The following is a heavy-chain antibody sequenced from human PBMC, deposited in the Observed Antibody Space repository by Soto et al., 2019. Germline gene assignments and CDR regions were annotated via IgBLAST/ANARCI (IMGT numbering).Heavy chain of an antibody. CDR3: AKARHCSSTSCSPMRYYYYYYGMDV. CDR1: GFTFSSYA. V-gene: IGHV3-23*01. D-gene: IGHD2-2*01. J-gene: IGHJ6*02. Sequence: PGGSLRLSCAASGFTFSSYAMSWVRQAPGKGLEWVSAISGSGGSTYYADSVKGRFTISRDNSKNTLYLQMNSLRAEDTAVYYCAKARHCSSTSCSPMRYYYYYYGMDVWGQGTTVTVSS. CDR2: ISGSGGST.